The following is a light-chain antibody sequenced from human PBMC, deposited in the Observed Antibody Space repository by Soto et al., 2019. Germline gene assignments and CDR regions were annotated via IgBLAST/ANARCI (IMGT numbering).Light chain of an antibody. J-gene: IGKJ1*01. V-gene: IGKV3-15*01. CDR2: GAS. Sequence: IGMTQSPATLSVSPWEIVTLSCRASQTISSNLAWYQQKPGQAPRLLIFGASTRAADIPDRFSGSGFGTEFTLTISSLQSGDCAVYFCQHYNDWPTFGQGTKVDIK. CDR3: QHYNDWPT. CDR1: QTISSN.